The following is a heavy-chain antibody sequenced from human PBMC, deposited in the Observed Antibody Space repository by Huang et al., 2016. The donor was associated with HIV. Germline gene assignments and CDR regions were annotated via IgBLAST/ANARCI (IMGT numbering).Heavy chain of an antibody. CDR1: GFGFRCYW. CDR3: SYSVSGQPANF. V-gene: IGHV3-7*01. J-gene: IGHJ4*02. Sequence: EEQLEESGGGLVQLGGSLRLSCVGSGFGFRCYWMTWVRLAPGKGREWVANINRHGRVSRYVDSVGGRFAITRENGENSVFVQMTSLRVEDTAIYYCSYSVSGQPANFWGQGSLVTVSS. D-gene: IGHD5-12*01. CDR2: INRHGRVS.